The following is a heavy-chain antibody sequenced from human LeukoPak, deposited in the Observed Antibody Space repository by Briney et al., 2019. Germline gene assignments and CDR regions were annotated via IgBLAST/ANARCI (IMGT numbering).Heavy chain of an antibody. Sequence: SETLSLTCTVSGGSISSTDYYWGWIRQPPGKGLEWVGSIYYSGSTYYNPSLKSRVTISVDTSKNQFSLKLSSVTAADTAVYYCATHCGGDCYSWDWDYWGQGTLVTVSS. V-gene: IGHV4-39*07. CDR3: ATHCGGDCYSWDWDY. D-gene: IGHD2-21*01. CDR2: IYYSGST. J-gene: IGHJ4*02. CDR1: GGSISSTDYY.